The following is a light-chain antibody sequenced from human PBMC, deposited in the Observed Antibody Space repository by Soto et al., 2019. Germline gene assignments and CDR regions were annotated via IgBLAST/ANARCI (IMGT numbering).Light chain of an antibody. CDR2: GNH. V-gene: IGLV1-47*01. CDR3: AAWDDGLSAYV. Sequence: CAGSSSNIGSNYVHWYQQLPGTAPNLLIYGNHQRPSGVPDRFSGSKSGTSASLAISGLRSEDEADYYCAAWDDGLSAYVFGTGTKLTVL. CDR1: SSNIGSNY. J-gene: IGLJ1*01.